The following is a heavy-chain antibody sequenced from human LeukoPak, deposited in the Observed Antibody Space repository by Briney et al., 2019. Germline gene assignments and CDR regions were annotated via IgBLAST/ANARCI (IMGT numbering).Heavy chain of an antibody. CDR1: GGSINHISYY. CDR3: ARDSPGGYFGY. D-gene: IGHD3-16*01. J-gene: IGHJ4*02. Sequence: PSETLSLTCTVSGGSINHISYYWAWIRQPPGKGLEWIGEIYHSGSINYNPSLKSRVTISLDKSKNQFSLKLSSVTAADTAVYYCARDSPGGYFGYWGQGTLVTVSS. V-gene: IGHV4-39*07. CDR2: IYHSGSI.